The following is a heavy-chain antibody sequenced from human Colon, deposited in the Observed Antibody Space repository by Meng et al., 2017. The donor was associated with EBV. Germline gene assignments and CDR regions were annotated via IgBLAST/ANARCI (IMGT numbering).Heavy chain of an antibody. CDR3: ARSRWLLLQL. CDR1: GGPFSVFY. J-gene: IGHJ4*02. V-gene: IGHV4-34*01. Sequence: QVQHQQMGDVLLPPSETRSLPSPVHGGPFSVFYWTWIRQSPGKGLEWIGEIDDSGNIIYNPSLKSRVTISGDTSKNQFSLNVSSVTAADTAVYYCARSRWLLLQLWGQGTLVTVSS. D-gene: IGHD3-22*01. CDR2: IDDSGNI.